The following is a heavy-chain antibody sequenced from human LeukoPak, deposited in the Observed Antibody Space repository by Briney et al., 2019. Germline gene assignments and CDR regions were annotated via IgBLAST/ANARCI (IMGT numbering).Heavy chain of an antibody. CDR1: GGSIRSSTYN. V-gene: IGHV4-39*07. CDR3: ARTGGSFYFYYYMDV. J-gene: IGHJ6*03. Sequence: SETLSLTCTVSGGSIRSSTYNWGWIRQPPGKGLEWIGSIHYTGTTFHNPSLKSRVTISVDTSKNQFSLKVSSVTAADTAVYYCARTGGSFYFYYYMDVWGKGTTVTVSS. D-gene: IGHD1-26*01. CDR2: IHYTGTT.